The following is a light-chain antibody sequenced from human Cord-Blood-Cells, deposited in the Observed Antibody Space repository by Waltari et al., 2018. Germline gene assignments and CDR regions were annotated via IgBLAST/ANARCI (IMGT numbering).Light chain of an antibody. Sequence: DIQMTQSPFSLSASAGDRVTITCLASQSIRSYLNWYQQKPGKAPKLLIYAASSLQSGVPSRFSGSGSGTDFTLTISSLQPEDFAVYYCQQSYNTLLTFGQGTRLEIK. CDR1: QSIRSY. CDR2: AAS. V-gene: IGKV1-39*01. J-gene: IGKJ5*01. CDR3: QQSYNTLLT.